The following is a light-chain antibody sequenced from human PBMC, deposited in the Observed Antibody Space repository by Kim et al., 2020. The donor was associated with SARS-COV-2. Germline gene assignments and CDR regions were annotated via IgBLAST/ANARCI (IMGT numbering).Light chain of an antibody. Sequence: SSELTQDPAVSVALGQTVTITCQGDSLRSYYATWYQQKPGQAPKVVIYGKDNRPSGIPDRFSGSSSGNTASLTITGTQAGDEADYYCNSRDSNDYVVFGG. CDR3: NSRDSNDYVV. CDR1: SLRSYY. CDR2: GKD. J-gene: IGLJ2*01. V-gene: IGLV3-19*01.